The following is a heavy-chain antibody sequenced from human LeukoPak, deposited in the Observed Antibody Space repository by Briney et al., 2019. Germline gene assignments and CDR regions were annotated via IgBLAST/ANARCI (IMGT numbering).Heavy chain of an antibody. D-gene: IGHD3-3*01. Sequence: TVKVSRKASGGTFNTIAISGVSQAPGQAFECMGGIIPILRTTNAAQNYQGRVTTTTAETTSTAYMVLSGLKSEDTADYYCARERSDAGLEWLHHWFDPWGQGTLVIVSS. J-gene: IGHJ5*02. CDR1: GGTFNTIA. CDR3: ARERSDAGLEWLHHWFDP. V-gene: IGHV1-69*05. CDR2: IIPILRTT.